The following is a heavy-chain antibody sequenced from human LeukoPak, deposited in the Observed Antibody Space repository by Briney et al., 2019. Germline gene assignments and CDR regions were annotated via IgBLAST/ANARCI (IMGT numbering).Heavy chain of an antibody. CDR2: ISYDGSNK. V-gene: IGHV3-30-3*01. CDR3: ARVVSNYYDSSYFDAFDI. D-gene: IGHD3-22*01. CDR1: GFTFSSYA. Sequence: GGSLRLSCAASGFTFSSYAMHWVRQAPGKGLEWVAVISYDGSNKYYADSVKGRFTISRDNSKNTLYLQMNSLRAEDTAVYYCARVVSNYYDSSYFDAFDIWGQGTMVTVSS. J-gene: IGHJ3*02.